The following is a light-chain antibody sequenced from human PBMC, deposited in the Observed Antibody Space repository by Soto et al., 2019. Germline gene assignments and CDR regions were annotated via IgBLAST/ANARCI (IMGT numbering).Light chain of an antibody. CDR1: SSDVGGNKY. J-gene: IGLJ3*02. CDR3: SSHAGIINVV. Sequence: QSVLTQPASVSGSPGQSITISCTGTSSDVGGNKYVSWYQQHPGEAPKLMIYEVSNRPSGVPDRFSGSKSGNTASLTVSGLLAEDEADYYCSSHAGIINVVFGGGTKLTVL. CDR2: EVS. V-gene: IGLV2-8*01.